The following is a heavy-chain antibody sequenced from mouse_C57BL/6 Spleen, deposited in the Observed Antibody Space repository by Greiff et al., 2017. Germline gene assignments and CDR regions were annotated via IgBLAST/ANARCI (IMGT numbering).Heavy chain of an antibody. CDR3: ARADYYGNRYAMDY. D-gene: IGHD2-1*01. J-gene: IGHJ4*01. CDR2: INPYNGGT. V-gene: IGHV1-19*01. Sequence: VQLQRSGPVLVKPGASVKMSCKASGYTFTDYYMNWVKQSHGKSLEWIGVINPYNGGTSYNQKFKGKATLTVDKSSSTAYMELNSLTSEDSAVYYCARADYYGNRYAMDYWGQGTSVTVSS. CDR1: GYTFTDYY.